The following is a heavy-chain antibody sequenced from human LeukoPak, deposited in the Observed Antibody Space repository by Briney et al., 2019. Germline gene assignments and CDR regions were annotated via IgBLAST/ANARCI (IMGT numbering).Heavy chain of an antibody. D-gene: IGHD2-15*01. Sequence: SQTLSLTCTVSGDSIISGDYYRSWIRQPPGKGLEWIGYIYYSGSTYYNPSLKSRVTISVDTSKNQFSLKLSSVTAADTAVYYCATQFLGYCSGGSCFDYWGQGTLVTVSS. CDR1: GDSIISGDYY. CDR2: IYYSGST. CDR3: ATQFLGYCSGGSCFDY. V-gene: IGHV4-30-4*01. J-gene: IGHJ4*02.